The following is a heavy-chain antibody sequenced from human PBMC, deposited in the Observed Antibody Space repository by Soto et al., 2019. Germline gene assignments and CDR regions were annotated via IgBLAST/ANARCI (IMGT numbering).Heavy chain of an antibody. D-gene: IGHD6-6*01. CDR2: MNPNSGNT. CDR3: ARASSIAARPGFDP. Sequence: QVQLVQSGAEVKKPGASVKVSCKASGYTFTSYDINWVRQATGQGIEWMGWMNPNSGNTGYAQKFQGRVTMTRNTSISTAYMELSSLRSEDTAVYYCARASSIAARPGFDPWGQGTLVTVSS. V-gene: IGHV1-8*01. CDR1: GYTFTSYD. J-gene: IGHJ5*02.